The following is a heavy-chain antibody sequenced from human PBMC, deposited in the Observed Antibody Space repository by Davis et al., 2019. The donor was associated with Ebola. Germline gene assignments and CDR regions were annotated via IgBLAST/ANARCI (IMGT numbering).Heavy chain of an antibody. Sequence: SETLSLTCGVSGGSINSNYWSWIRQPPGKGLEWIGYIYYTGSTNYNPSLKSRVSMSVDTSKNHFSLKLSSVTAADTAVYYCARALSSGWFGYYFDYWGQGALVTVSS. D-gene: IGHD6-19*01. CDR1: GGSINSNY. V-gene: IGHV4-59*01. CDR2: IYYTGST. CDR3: ARALSSGWFGYYFDY. J-gene: IGHJ4*02.